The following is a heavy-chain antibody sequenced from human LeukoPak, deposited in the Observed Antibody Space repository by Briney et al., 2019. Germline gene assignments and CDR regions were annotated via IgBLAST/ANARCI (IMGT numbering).Heavy chain of an antibody. J-gene: IGHJ4*02. Sequence: ASVKVSCKASGYTCTSYYMHWVRQAPGQGLEWVGIINPSGGSTSYAQKFQGRVTMTRDTSTSTVYMELSSLRSEDTAVYYCARGPRCSSTSCYLRSYFDYWGQGTLVTVSS. D-gene: IGHD2-2*01. CDR3: ARGPRCSSTSCYLRSYFDY. CDR1: GYTCTSYY. CDR2: INPSGGST. V-gene: IGHV1-46*01.